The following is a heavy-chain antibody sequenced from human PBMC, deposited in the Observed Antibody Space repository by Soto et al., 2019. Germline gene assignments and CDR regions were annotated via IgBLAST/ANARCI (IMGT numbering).Heavy chain of an antibody. CDR2: ILPILGTT. V-gene: IGHV1-69*01. CDR3: GRGGLCSQDVCYSRGGEIDH. Sequence: QVHLVQSGTEVKKPGSSVRVSCQASGGTFRDYGVSWVRQAPGQGLEWIGGILPILGTTNYAQKFRDRVTITADGSTGTVYMDLSRLTSEDTAVYYCGRGGLCSQDVCYSRGGEIDHWAQGTLVTVSS. CDR1: GGTFRDYG. D-gene: IGHD2-15*01. J-gene: IGHJ4*02.